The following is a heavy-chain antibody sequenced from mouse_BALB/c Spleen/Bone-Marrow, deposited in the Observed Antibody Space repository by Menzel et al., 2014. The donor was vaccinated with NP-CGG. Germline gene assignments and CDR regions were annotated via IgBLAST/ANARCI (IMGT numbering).Heavy chain of an antibody. D-gene: IGHD2-4*01. CDR1: GFTFSSYA. V-gene: IGHV5-9-3*01. J-gene: IGHJ2*01. Sequence: EVQRVESGGGLVKPGGSLKLSCAASGFTFSSYAMSWVRQTPEKRLEWVATISSGGSYTYYPDSVKGQFTISRDNAKNTLYLQMSSLRSEDTAMYYCARHGITRLLDYWGQGTTLTVSS. CDR3: ARHGITRLLDY. CDR2: ISSGGSYT.